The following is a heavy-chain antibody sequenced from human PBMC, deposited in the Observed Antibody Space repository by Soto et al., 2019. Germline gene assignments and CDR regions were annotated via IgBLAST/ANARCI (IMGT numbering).Heavy chain of an antibody. CDR2: IYYSGST. CDR1: GGSISSTSYY. V-gene: IGHV4-39*07. J-gene: IGHJ5*02. CDR3: ARDTYYYDSSGYSINWFDP. Sequence: SETLSLTCTVAGGSISSTSYYWGWIRQPPGKGLEWIGRIYYSGSTYYNPSLKSRVTISVDTSKNQFSLKLSSVTAADTAVYYCARDTYYYDSSGYSINWFDPWGQGTLVTVSS. D-gene: IGHD3-22*01.